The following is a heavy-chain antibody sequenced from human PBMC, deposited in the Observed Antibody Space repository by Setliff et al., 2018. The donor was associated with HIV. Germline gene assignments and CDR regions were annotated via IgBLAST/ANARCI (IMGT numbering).Heavy chain of an antibody. D-gene: IGHD6-13*01. Sequence: PSETLSLTCTVSGGPLSGYFWTWIRQTPDKGLEWIGDINHSGTTNYNLSLKSRPTLSLDTSKNQLSLKLTSVVAADTGLYFCARGRDASTWYLSHFYSYYYLDVWGNGTTVTVSS. CDR2: INHSGTT. CDR3: ARGRDASTWYLSHFYSYYYLDV. CDR1: GGPLSGYF. J-gene: IGHJ6*03. V-gene: IGHV4-34*01.